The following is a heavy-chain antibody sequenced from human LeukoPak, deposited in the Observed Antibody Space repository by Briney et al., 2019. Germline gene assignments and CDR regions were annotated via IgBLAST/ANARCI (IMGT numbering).Heavy chain of an antibody. Sequence: ASVTVSCTASGYTFTSYGISWVRQAPGQGLEWMGWISAYNGNTNYAQKLQGRVTMTTDTSTSTAYMELRSLRSDDTAVYYCAREAAAGTDPFFDPWGQGTLVTVSS. CDR2: ISAYNGNT. J-gene: IGHJ5*02. D-gene: IGHD6-13*01. V-gene: IGHV1-18*01. CDR1: GYTFTSYG. CDR3: AREAAAGTDPFFDP.